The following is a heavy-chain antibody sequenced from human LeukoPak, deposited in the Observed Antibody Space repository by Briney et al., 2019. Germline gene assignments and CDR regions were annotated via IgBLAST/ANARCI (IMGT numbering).Heavy chain of an antibody. V-gene: IGHV4-59*12. Sequence: SETLSLTCTVSGGSISSYYWSWIRQPPGKGLEWFGYIYYTGSTNYNPSLKSRVTISVDTSKNQFSLKLSSVTAADTAVYYCARGRYDSSGYYYHYWGQGTLVTVSS. D-gene: IGHD3-22*01. CDR1: GGSISSYY. CDR2: IYYTGST. J-gene: IGHJ4*02. CDR3: ARGRYDSSGYYYHY.